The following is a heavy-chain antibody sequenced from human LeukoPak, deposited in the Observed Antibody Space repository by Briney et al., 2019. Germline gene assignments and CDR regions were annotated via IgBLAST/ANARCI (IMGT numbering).Heavy chain of an antibody. D-gene: IGHD3-3*01. CDR1: GGSISSGSYY. V-gene: IGHV4-61*02. Sequence: SQTLSLTCTVSGGSISSGSYYWSWIRQPAGKGLEWIGRIYTSGSTNYNPSLKSRVTISVDTSKNRFSLKLSSVTAADTAVYYCARQELRFLEWLSYFDYWGQGTLVTVSS. CDR2: IYTSGST. J-gene: IGHJ4*02. CDR3: ARQELRFLEWLSYFDY.